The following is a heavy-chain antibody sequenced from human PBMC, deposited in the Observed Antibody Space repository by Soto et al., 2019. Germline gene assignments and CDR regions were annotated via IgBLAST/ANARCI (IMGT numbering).Heavy chain of an antibody. CDR1: GSTFPSYG. J-gene: IGHJ5*02. D-gene: IGHD1-1*01. Sequence: ASVKVSCKASGSTFPSYGINWVRQAPGQGLEWMGWVSIYNGNINYVQKFQGRVTMTTDTSTSTAYMELRSLRSDDTAFYYCARDSGWVLDWFDPWGQGTLVTVSS. V-gene: IGHV1-18*01. CDR2: VSIYNGNI. CDR3: ARDSGWVLDWFDP.